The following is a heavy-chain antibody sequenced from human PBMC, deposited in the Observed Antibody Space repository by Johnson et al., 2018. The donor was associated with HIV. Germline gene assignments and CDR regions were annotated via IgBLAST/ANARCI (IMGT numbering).Heavy chain of an antibody. D-gene: IGHD3-22*01. CDR3: ARVITRREDDYDSSGYRWEAFDI. Sequence: QVQLVESGGGVVQPGGSLRLSCAVSGFTFSSYGMHWVRQAPGKGLEWVSVIYSGGSTYYADSVKGRFTISRDNSKNTLYLQMNSLRAEDTAVYYCARVITRREDDYDSSGYRWEAFDIWGQGTMVTVSS. CDR2: IYSGGST. J-gene: IGHJ3*02. CDR1: GFTFSSYG. V-gene: IGHV3-NL1*01.